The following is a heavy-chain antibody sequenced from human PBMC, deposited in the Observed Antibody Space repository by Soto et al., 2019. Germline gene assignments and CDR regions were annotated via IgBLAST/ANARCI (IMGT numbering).Heavy chain of an antibody. J-gene: IGHJ4*02. CDR3: AKMVGATLVDY. Sequence: QVQLQESGPGLVKPSGTLSLTCTVSGASISSTSSGDWWSWVRQPPGKGLEWIGEIHHSGNTNYNPPLKSRVTMSVDKSKNQFSLRLSSVTAADTAVYYCAKMVGATLVDYWGQGNLVTVSS. D-gene: IGHD1-26*01. V-gene: IGHV4-4*02. CDR1: GASISSTSSGDW. CDR2: IHHSGNT.